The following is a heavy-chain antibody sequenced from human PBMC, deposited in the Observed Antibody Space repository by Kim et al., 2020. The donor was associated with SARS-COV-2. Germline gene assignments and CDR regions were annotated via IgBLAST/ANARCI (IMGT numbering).Heavy chain of an antibody. CDR2: ISSSSSYI. D-gene: IGHD3-22*01. CDR3: ARGGYYYDSSGSDY. V-gene: IGHV3-21*01. CDR1: GFTFSSYS. Sequence: GGSLRLSCAASGFTFSSYSMNWVRQAPGKGLEWVSSISSSSSYIYYADSVKGRFTIPRDNAKNSLYLQMNSLRAEDTAVYYCARGGYYYDSSGSDYWGQGTLVTVSS. J-gene: IGHJ4*02.